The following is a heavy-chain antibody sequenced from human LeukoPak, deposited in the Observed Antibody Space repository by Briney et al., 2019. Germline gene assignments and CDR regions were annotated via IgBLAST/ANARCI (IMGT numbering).Heavy chain of an antibody. J-gene: IGHJ3*02. Sequence: SETLSLSCAVSGCSISSCNRWSWVRQPAGRGLGWIGEIYHSGSTNYNSSLKSRVTISVDKSKNQFSLKLNSVTAADTAVYYCARGNYCSGGSCYSTYSRKDVFDIWGQGTMVTVSS. CDR1: GCSISSCNR. CDR2: IYHSGST. V-gene: IGHV4-4*02. D-gene: IGHD2-15*01. CDR3: ARGNYCSGGSCYSTYSRKDVFDI.